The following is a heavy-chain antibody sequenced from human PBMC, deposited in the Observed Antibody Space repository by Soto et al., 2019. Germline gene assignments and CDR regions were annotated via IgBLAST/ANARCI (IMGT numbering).Heavy chain of an antibody. D-gene: IGHD6-13*01. CDR3: ARGEYSSSWYWFDP. Sequence: SETLSLTCAVYGGSFSGYYWSWIRQPPGKGLEWIGEINHSGSTNYNPSLKSRVTMSADTSKGQFSLKLSAVTAADTAVYYCARGEYSSSWYWFDPWGQGTLVTVSS. CDR2: INHSGST. CDR1: GGSFSGYY. V-gene: IGHV4-34*01. J-gene: IGHJ5*02.